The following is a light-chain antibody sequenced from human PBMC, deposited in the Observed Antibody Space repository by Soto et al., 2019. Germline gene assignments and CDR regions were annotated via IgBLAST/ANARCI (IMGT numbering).Light chain of an antibody. CDR1: SSNIGAGYD. CDR3: HSYDRTLSGSV. CDR2: GNN. V-gene: IGLV1-40*01. Sequence: QSVLTQPPSVSGAPGQRVTISCSGGSSNIGAGYDVHWYQQLPQTALKLLIYGNNIRPSGVPDRFSGSKSGTSASLAITGLQAEDEADYYCHSYDRTLSGSVFGGGTKVTVL. J-gene: IGLJ3*02.